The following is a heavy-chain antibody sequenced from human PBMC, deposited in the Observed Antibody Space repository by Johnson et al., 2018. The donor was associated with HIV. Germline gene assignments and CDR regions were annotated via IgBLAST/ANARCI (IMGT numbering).Heavy chain of an antibody. V-gene: IGHV3-7*02. CDR2: IKQDGSEK. J-gene: IGHJ3*01. CDR1: GFTFSSYA. CDR3: SRTGLDWAFAF. D-gene: IGHD3-9*01. Sequence: VQLVESGGGVVQPGRSLRLSCAASGFTFSSYAMHWVRQAPGKGLEWVANIKQDGSEKYYVDSVKGRFTISRDKARNTMFVQMKSLRSEDTAVYYCSRTGLDWAFAFLDQVTMVTVSS.